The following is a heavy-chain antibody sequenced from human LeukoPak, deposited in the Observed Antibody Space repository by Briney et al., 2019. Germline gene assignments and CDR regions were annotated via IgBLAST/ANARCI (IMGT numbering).Heavy chain of an antibody. J-gene: IGHJ4*02. CDR1: GGSISSGGYY. CDR3: ASMVRGVNALFDY. V-gene: IGHV4-31*03. CDR2: IYYSGST. Sequence: PSETLSLTCTVSGGSISSGGYYWSWIRQHPGKGLEWIGYIYYSGSTYYNPSLKSRVTISVDTSKNQFSLKLSSVTAADTAVYYCASMVRGVNALFDYWGQGTLVTVSS. D-gene: IGHD3-10*01.